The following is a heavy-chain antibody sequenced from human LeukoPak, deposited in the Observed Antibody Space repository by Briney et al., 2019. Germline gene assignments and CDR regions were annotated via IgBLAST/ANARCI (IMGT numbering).Heavy chain of an antibody. CDR2: IIPIFGTA. CDR3: ASFPVPAAGRYWFDP. J-gene: IGHJ5*02. D-gene: IGHD2-2*01. CDR1: GGTFSSYA. Sequence: GASVKVSCKASGGTFSSYAISWVRQAPGQGLEWMGRIIPIFGTANYAQKFQGRVTITTDESTSTAYMELSSLRSEDTAVYYCASFPVPAAGRYWFDPWGQGTLVTVFS. V-gene: IGHV1-69*05.